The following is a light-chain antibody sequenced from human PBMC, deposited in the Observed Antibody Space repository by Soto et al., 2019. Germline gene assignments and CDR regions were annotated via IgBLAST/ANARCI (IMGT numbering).Light chain of an antibody. CDR3: HQYGSSPPYT. Sequence: EVVLTQSPGTLSLSPGESATLSCRASQSVTNKYLAWYQQKPGQGPRFLIFGSSDRATGIPDRFSGSGSGTDFTLTIRRLEPEDFVVYYCHQYGSSPPYTFGQGTKLEIK. V-gene: IGKV3-20*01. J-gene: IGKJ2*01. CDR1: QSVTNKY. CDR2: GSS.